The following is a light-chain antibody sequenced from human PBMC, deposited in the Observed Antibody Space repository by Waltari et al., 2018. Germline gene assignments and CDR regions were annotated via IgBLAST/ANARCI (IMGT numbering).Light chain of an antibody. J-gene: IGKJ4*01. Sequence: EIVMTQSPATLSVSPGERATLSCRASQSVGSNLAWYQQKAGQAPRLLIYGASTRATGIPARLSGSGSGTEFSLTISSLQSEDFAVYYCQQYNNWPGTFGGGTKVEIK. CDR3: QQYNNWPGT. V-gene: IGKV3-15*01. CDR2: GAS. CDR1: QSVGSN.